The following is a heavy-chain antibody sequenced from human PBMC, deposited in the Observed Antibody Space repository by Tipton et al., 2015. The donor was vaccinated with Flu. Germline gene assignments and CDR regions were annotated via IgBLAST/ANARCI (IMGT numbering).Heavy chain of an antibody. Sequence: TLSLTCTVSSGSIRSTNYFCTWIRQPPGKRLELIGRIYPSGTTYYNPPLKSRVTISVDTSKSQFSLKLRCVTAADTAVYYCARLSYYDVDLKNFYFDYWGQGALVTVSS. V-gene: IGHV4-39*01. CDR2: IYPSGTT. CDR1: SGSIRSTNYF. CDR3: ARLSYYDVDLKNFYFDY. D-gene: IGHD3-10*02. J-gene: IGHJ4*02.